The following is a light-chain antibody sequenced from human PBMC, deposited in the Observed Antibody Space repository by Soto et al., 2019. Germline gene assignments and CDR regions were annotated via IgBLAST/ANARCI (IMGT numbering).Light chain of an antibody. J-gene: IGLJ1*01. CDR3: FSYSTSSSLYV. V-gene: IGLV2-14*01. CDR1: STDIGYHTY. Sequence: QSALTQPASVSGSPGQSITISCTGTSTDIGYHTYVSWYQQHTGKAPELLIFEVSSRPSGISNRFSGSKSGDTASLTISGLQAEDEAEYSYFSYSTSSSLYVFGSGTKVTVL. CDR2: EVS.